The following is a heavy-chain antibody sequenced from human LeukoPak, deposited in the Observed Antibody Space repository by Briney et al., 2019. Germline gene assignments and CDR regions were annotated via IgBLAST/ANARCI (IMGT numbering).Heavy chain of an antibody. CDR2: IYYSGST. Sequence: SETLSLTCTVSGGSISSYYWSWIRQPPGKGLEWIGYIYYSGSTNYNPSLKSRVTISVDTSKNQFSLKLSSVSAADTAVYYCARRVTTAVDPWGQGTLVTVSS. CDR3: ARRVTTAVDP. V-gene: IGHV4-59*08. J-gene: IGHJ5*02. D-gene: IGHD4-17*01. CDR1: GGSISSYY.